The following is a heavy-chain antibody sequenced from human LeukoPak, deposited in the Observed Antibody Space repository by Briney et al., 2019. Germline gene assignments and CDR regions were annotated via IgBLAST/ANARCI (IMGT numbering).Heavy chain of an antibody. Sequence: PGGSLRLSCAASGFTLRYYDINWVRQAPGNGLEWVSVIRGSSGSTYYADSVKGRFTISRDDSKNTLYLQMNSLRPEDTALYYCVRDFEWSFDTWDQGTLVTVSS. CDR2: IRGSSGST. J-gene: IGHJ4*02. CDR3: VRDFEWSFDT. V-gene: IGHV3-23*01. D-gene: IGHD3-3*01. CDR1: GFTLRYYD.